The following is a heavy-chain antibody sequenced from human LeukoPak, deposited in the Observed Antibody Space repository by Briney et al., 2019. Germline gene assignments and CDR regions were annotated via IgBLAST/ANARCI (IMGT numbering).Heavy chain of an antibody. V-gene: IGHV4-39*01. CDR3: ARHRTEGYCSSTSCYSSEIVFDP. Sequence: PGGSLRLSCAASGFTFSSYEMNWIRQPPGKGLEWIGSIYCSGSAYYNPSLKSRVTISVDTSKNQFSLKLSSVTAADTAVYYCARHRTEGYCSSTSCYSSEIVFDPWGQGTLVTVSS. CDR2: IYCSGSA. CDR1: GFTFSSYE. D-gene: IGHD2-2*01. J-gene: IGHJ5*02.